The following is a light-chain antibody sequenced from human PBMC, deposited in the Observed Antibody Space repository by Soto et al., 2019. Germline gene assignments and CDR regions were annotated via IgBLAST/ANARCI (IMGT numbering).Light chain of an antibody. J-gene: IGLJ3*02. CDR2: EGT. V-gene: IGLV2-23*01. CDR1: SSEFGTYNF. Sequence: QSVLTQPASVSGSPGQSISISCTGTSSEFGTYNFVSWYQRYPGKAPKLMIYEGTKRPSGVSNRFSGSKSGNTASLTISGLQAEDEADYYCCSYARSTGAWVFGGGTQLTVL. CDR3: CSYARSTGAWV.